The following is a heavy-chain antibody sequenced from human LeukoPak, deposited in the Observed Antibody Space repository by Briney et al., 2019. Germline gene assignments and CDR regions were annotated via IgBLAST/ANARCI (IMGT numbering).Heavy chain of an antibody. CDR3: ARVVKELASRYFDY. J-gene: IGHJ4*02. V-gene: IGHV3-48*01. Sequence: GGSLRLSCAASGFTFSSYSLNWVRQAPGKGLEWVSYISGNSGTIYYADSVKGRFTISRDNAKNSLYLQMNSLRVEDTAVYYCARVVKELASRYFDYWGQGTLVTVSS. CDR2: ISGNSGTI. CDR1: GFTFSSYS. D-gene: IGHD1-26*01.